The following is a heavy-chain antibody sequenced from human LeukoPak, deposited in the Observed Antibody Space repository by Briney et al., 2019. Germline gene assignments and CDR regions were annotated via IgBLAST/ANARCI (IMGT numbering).Heavy chain of an antibody. Sequence: ASVKVSCKASGGTFSSYAISWVRQAPGQGLEWMGWISAYNGNTNYAQKLQGRVTMTTDTSTSTAYMELRSLRSDDTAVYYCARDNYYGSGSYYRTFDPWGQGTLVTVSS. CDR1: GGTFSSYA. J-gene: IGHJ5*02. D-gene: IGHD3-10*01. CDR3: ARDNYYGSGSYYRTFDP. CDR2: ISAYNGNT. V-gene: IGHV1-18*01.